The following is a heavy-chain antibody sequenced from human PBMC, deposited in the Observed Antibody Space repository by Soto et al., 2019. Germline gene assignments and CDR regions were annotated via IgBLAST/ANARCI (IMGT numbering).Heavy chain of an antibody. V-gene: IGHV3-15*07. CDR1: GFTFNNIW. CDR3: TTDKGVPDPHTSIWYSVGFDW. D-gene: IGHD6-13*01. CDR2: IKSKSGGGTA. J-gene: IGHJ4*02. Sequence: EVQLVESGGGLVKPGGSLRLSCAASGFTFNNIWMNWVRQAPGGGLEWVGRIKSKSGGGTADYAAPVNGRFTISRDDSRNTVFLEINSLKPEDTAVYYCTTDKGVPDPHTSIWYSVGFDWWGQGTLVTVSS.